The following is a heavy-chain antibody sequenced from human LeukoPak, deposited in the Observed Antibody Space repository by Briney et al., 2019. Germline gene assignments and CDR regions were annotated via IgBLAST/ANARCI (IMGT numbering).Heavy chain of an antibody. Sequence: SETLSLTCTVSGGSISSYYWSWIRQHPGKGLEWIGYIYHNGVTYDNPSLKSRLAISVDTSKNQFSLTLSSVTVADTAVYYCARTTTVTAYYFDSWGQGTLVTVSS. CDR3: ARTTTVTAYYFDS. CDR1: GGSISSYY. CDR2: IYHNGVT. V-gene: IGHV4-59*06. J-gene: IGHJ4*02. D-gene: IGHD4-17*01.